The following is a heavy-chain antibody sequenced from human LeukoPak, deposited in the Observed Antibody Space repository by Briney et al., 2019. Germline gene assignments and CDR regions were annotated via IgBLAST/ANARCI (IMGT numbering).Heavy chain of an antibody. D-gene: IGHD6-6*01. Sequence: GGSLRLSCVASGFTFRSYEMNWVRQAPGKGLEWVSYISSSGSAMYYADSVKGRFTISRDNAKNSLYLQMNSLRAEDTAVYYCARGLSGYSSSLGYWGQGTLVTVSS. V-gene: IGHV3-48*03. J-gene: IGHJ4*02. CDR3: ARGLSGYSSSLGY. CDR2: ISSSGSAM. CDR1: GFTFRSYE.